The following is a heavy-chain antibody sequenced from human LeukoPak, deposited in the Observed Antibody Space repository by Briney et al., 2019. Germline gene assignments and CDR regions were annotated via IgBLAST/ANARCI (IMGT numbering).Heavy chain of an antibody. Sequence: GASVKVSCKVSGYTLTELSMHWVRQAPGKGLEWMGGFDPEDGETIYAQKFQGRVTMTEDTSTDTAYMELSSLRSEDMAVYYCATDVGKYSSGWHFDYWGQGTLVTVSS. D-gene: IGHD6-19*01. CDR2: FDPEDGET. V-gene: IGHV1-24*01. J-gene: IGHJ4*02. CDR3: ATDVGKYSSGWHFDY. CDR1: GYTLTELS.